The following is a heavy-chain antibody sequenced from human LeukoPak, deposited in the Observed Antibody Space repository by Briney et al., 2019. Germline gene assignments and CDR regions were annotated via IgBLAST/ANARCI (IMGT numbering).Heavy chain of an antibody. CDR3: ARDPGYGLGVDYGDY. V-gene: IGHV3-66*01. J-gene: IGHJ4*02. Sequence: GGSLRLSCAASGFTVSGNYMSWVRQAPGKGLEWLSVIHRGGNTYYAGSVKGRFTTSRDSSKNTVFLQMDSLRAEDTAVYYCARDPGYGLGVDYGDYWGQGTLVTVSS. D-gene: IGHD3-10*01. CDR2: IHRGGNT. CDR1: GFTVSGNY.